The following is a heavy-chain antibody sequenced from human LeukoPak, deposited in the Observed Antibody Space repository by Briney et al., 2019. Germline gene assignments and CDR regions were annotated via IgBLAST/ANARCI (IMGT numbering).Heavy chain of an antibody. V-gene: IGHV3-21*01. D-gene: IGHD5-18*01. Sequence: KTGGSLRLSCAASGFTFSSYSMNWVRQAPGKGLEWVSSISSTSTYTYYADSLKGRFTISRDNAKNSLYLQMNSLRAEDTAVYYCARDPGYSYGSGCWGQGTLVTVTS. CDR3: ARDPGYSYGSGC. J-gene: IGHJ4*02. CDR2: ISSTSTYT. CDR1: GFTFSSYS.